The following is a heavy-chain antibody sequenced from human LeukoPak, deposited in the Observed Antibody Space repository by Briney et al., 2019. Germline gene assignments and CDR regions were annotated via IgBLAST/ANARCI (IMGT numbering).Heavy chain of an antibody. CDR3: ARDYGGSSPFDY. D-gene: IGHD4-23*01. CDR1: GFTFSSYG. Sequence: GGSLRLSCAASGFTFSSYGMSWVRQAPGKGLVWVSFINPDGSTTNYADSVKGRFTISRDNAKNSLYLQMNSLRAEDTAVYYCARDYGGSSPFDYWGQGTLVTVSS. CDR2: INPDGSTT. V-gene: IGHV3-48*04. J-gene: IGHJ4*02.